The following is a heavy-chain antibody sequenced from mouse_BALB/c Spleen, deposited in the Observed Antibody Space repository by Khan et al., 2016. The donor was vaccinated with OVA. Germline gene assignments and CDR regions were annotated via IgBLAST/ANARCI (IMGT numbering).Heavy chain of an antibody. J-gene: IGHJ4*01. CDR3: ARGAGRD. D-gene: IGHD3-3*01. V-gene: IGHV1-18*01. Sequence: VQLQQSGPDLVKPGASVKISCKTSGYTFPEYTVHWLKQSLGKSLDWMGVIIPKNGGTAYNPTFKGRTTLTLDTSSSNASMEFRSLTAEDYAVYYCARGAGRDWGQGTSVTVAS. CDR2: IIPKNGGT. CDR1: GYTFPEYT.